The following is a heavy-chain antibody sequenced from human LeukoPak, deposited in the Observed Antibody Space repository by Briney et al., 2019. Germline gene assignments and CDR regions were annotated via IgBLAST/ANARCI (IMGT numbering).Heavy chain of an antibody. Sequence: GGSLRLSCADSGFTFSSYWMNWVRQAPGKWLEWVANIKQDGSEKYYVDSVKGRFTISRDNTKNSLYLQMNSLRAEDTAVYYCAGGSGWLIDYWGQGTLVTVSS. CDR1: GFTFSSYW. D-gene: IGHD6-19*01. J-gene: IGHJ4*02. CDR3: AGGSGWLIDY. CDR2: IKQDGSEK. V-gene: IGHV3-7*01.